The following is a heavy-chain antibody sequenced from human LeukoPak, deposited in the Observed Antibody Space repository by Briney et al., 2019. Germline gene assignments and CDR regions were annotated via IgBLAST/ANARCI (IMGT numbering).Heavy chain of an antibody. Sequence: GASVKVSCKASGGTFSSYAISWVRQAPGQGLEWMGGIIPIFGTANYAQKFQGRVTITADESTSTAYMELSSLRSEDTAVYYCARGRYDILTGYPLHKSFYYYMDVWGKGTTVTVSS. CDR2: IIPIFGTA. CDR3: ARGRYDILTGYPLHKSFYYYMDV. V-gene: IGHV1-69*13. D-gene: IGHD3-9*01. J-gene: IGHJ6*03. CDR1: GGTFSSYA.